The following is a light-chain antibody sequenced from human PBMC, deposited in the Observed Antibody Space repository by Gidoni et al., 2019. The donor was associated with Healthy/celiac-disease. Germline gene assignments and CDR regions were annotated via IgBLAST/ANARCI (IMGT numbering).Light chain of an antibody. CDR1: QDISHY. CDR2: DAS. J-gene: IGKJ4*01. CDR3: QPYDTLPLT. Sequence: DIQMTQSPSSLSASVGDRVTITCQASQDISHYLNWYQQKPGKAPKLLIYDASNLETGVPSRFSGSGSGTDFPFTISRLQPEDIATYYCQPYDTLPLTFGGGTKVEIK. V-gene: IGKV1-33*01.